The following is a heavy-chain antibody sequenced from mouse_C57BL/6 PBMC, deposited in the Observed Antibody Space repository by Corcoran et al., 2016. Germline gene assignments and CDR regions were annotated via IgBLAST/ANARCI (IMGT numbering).Heavy chain of an antibody. J-gene: IGHJ1*03. D-gene: IGHD3-1*01. CDR3: ARSGSGYGYFDV. CDR2: INTYSGVP. CDR1: GYTLTTYG. V-gene: IGHV9-3*01. Sequence: QIQLVQSGPELKKPGETVKISCKASGYTLTTYGMSWVKQAPGKGLKWMGWINTYSGVPTYADDFKGRFAFSLETSASTAYLQINNLKNEDTATYFCARSGSGYGYFDVWGTGTTVTVSS.